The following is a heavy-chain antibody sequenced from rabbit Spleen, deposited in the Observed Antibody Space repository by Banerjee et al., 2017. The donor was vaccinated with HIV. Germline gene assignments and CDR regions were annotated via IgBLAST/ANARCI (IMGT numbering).Heavy chain of an antibody. J-gene: IGHJ4*01. CDR1: GFPFSNKAV. CDR2: INTYTGKP. D-gene: IGHD6-1*01. V-gene: IGHV1S40*01. Sequence: QSLEESGGDLVKPEGSLTLTCKASGFPFSNKAVMCWVRQAPGKGLQWIACINTYTGKPVYATWAKGRFTISRTSSTTVTLQMTSLTAADTATYFCARVGGVGVYGYATLWGPGTLVTVS. CDR3: ARVGGVGVYGYATL.